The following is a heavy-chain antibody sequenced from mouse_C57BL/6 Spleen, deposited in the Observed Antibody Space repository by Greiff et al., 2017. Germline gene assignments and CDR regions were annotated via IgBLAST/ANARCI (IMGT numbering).Heavy chain of an antibody. CDR1: GYTFTDYE. J-gene: IGHJ4*01. D-gene: IGHD2-3*01. Sequence: QVQLQQSGAELVRPGASVTLSCKASGYTFTDYEMHWVKQTPVHGLEWIGAIDPETGGTAYNQKFKGKAILTADKSSSTDYRELSSLTSEDSAVYYCTRGIYDGYPYYAMDYWGQGTSVTVSS. CDR3: TRGIYDGYPYYAMDY. CDR2: IDPETGGT. V-gene: IGHV1-15*01.